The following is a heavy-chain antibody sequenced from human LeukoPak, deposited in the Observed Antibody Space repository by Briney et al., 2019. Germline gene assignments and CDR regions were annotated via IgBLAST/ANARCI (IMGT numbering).Heavy chain of an antibody. CDR3: ARASGYSYTPDY. Sequence: GGSLRLSCAASGFTFSGYSMNWVRQAPGKGLEWVSYISSRSTIYYADSVKGRFTISRDNAKNSLYLQMNSLRAEDKAVYYCARASGYSYTPDYWGQGTLVTVSS. D-gene: IGHD5-18*01. CDR2: ISSRSTI. V-gene: IGHV3-48*04. J-gene: IGHJ4*02. CDR1: GFTFSGYS.